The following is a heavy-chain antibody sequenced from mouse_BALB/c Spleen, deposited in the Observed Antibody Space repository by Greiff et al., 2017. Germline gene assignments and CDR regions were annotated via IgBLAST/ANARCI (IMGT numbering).Heavy chain of an antibody. CDR1: GYSITSDYA. CDR2: ISSSGST. Sequence: EVKLQESGPGLVKPSQSLSLTCTVTGYSITSDYAWNWIRQFPGNKLEWMGYISSSGSTSYNPSLKSRISITRDTSKNQFFLQLNSVTTEDTATYYCARGDYYYGSSYGWFAYWGQGTLVTVSA. CDR3: ARGDYYYGSSYGWFAY. D-gene: IGHD1-1*01. V-gene: IGHV3-2*02. J-gene: IGHJ3*01.